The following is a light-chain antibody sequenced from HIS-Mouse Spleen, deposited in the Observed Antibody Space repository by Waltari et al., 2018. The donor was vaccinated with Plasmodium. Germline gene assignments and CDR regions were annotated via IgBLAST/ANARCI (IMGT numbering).Light chain of an antibody. CDR2: DAS. V-gene: IGKV3-11*01. CDR3: QQRSNWPRVLT. J-gene: IGKJ4*01. CDR1: QSVSSY. Sequence: EIVLTQSPATLSLSPGERATLSCRASQSVSSYLAWYQQKPGQAPRLLIYDASNRATGIPARFSGSGSETDFTLTISSLEPEDFAVYYCQQRSNWPRVLTFGGGTKVEIK.